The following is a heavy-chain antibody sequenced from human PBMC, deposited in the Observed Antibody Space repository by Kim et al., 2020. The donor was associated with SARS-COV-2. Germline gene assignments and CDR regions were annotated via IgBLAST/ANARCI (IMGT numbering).Heavy chain of an antibody. Sequence: GGSLRLSCTASGFSFSNYYMSWVRQAPGKGLEWVSSLGRTGDETHYAESVKGRFTISRDNSKGTLYLQMNSLTVEDTAIYYCAKHIVDRGSDVWGQGTTVTVSS. J-gene: IGHJ6*02. D-gene: IGHD6-6*01. CDR3: AKHIVDRGSDV. CDR2: LGRTGDET. CDR1: GFSFSNYY. V-gene: IGHV3-23*01.